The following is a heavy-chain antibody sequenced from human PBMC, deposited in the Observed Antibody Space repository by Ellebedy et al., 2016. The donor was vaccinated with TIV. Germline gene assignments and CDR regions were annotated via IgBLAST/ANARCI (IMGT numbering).Heavy chain of an antibody. CDR2: IQYHGTDT. V-gene: IGHV3-30*02. CDR3: AKDPRRRYVVRGTSYYFDF. D-gene: IGHD1-14*01. Sequence: GESLKISCAASGFTFSNYGMHWVRQAPGKGLEWVSFIQYHGTDTYFADSVKGRFTISRDNSENKLYLHMNSLRAVDTAVYYCAKDPRRRYVVRGTSYYFDFWGQGTLVTVSS. CDR1: GFTFSNYG. J-gene: IGHJ4*02.